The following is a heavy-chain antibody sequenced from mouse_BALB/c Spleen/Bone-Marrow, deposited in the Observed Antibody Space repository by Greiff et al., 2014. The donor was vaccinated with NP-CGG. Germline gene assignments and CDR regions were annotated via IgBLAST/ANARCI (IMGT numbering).Heavy chain of an antibody. Sequence: VHVKQSGAELVKPGASVKLSCTASGFNIKDTYMHWVKQRPEQGLEWIGRIDPANGNTKYDPKFQGKATITADTSSNTAYLQLRSVTFEATAFSFFACVSADGPVFAYWGQGTLFTVS. D-gene: IGHD1-1*01. J-gene: IGHJ3*01. CDR2: IDPANGNT. CDR1: GFNIKDTY. CDR3: ACVSADGPVFAY. V-gene: IGHV14-3*02.